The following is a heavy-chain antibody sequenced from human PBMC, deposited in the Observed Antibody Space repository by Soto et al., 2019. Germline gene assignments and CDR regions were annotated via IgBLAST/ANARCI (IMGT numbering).Heavy chain of an antibody. CDR3: ARDKMVVAATFYYYYGMDV. D-gene: IGHD2-15*01. V-gene: IGHV4-31*03. Sequence: SETLSLTCTVSGGSLSSGGYYWSWIRQHPGKGLEWIGYIYYSGSTYYNPSLKSRVTISVDTSKNQFSLKLSSVTAADTAVYYCARDKMVVAATFYYYYGMDVGGQGPTVTVSS. CDR1: GGSLSSGGYY. CDR2: IYYSGST. J-gene: IGHJ6*02.